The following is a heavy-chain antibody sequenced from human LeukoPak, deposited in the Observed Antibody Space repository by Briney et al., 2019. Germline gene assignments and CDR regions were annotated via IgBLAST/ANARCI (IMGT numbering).Heavy chain of an antibody. V-gene: IGHV3-23*01. CDR3: AKGEGASKAPVY. J-gene: IGHJ4*02. CDR2: ISGSGGST. CDR1: GFTFSNYA. Sequence: GGSLRLSCAAAGFTFSNYAMTWVRQAPGRGLEWVSSISGSGGSTYYADSVKGRFTISRDNSKNTLYLQMYSLRAEDTAVYYCAKGEGASKAPVYWGQGALVTVSS.